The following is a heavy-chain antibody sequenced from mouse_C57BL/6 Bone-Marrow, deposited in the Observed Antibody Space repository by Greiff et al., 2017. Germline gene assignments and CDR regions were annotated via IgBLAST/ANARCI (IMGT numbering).Heavy chain of an antibody. Sequence: EVNLVESGGGLVQPGGSLKLSCAASGFTFSDYYMYWVRQTPEKRLEWVAYISNGGGSTYYPDTVKGRFTISRDNAKNTLYLQMSRLKSEDTAMYYCARHYGSREAWFAYWGQGTLVTVSA. V-gene: IGHV5-12*01. CDR2: ISNGGGST. CDR3: ARHYGSREAWFAY. CDR1: GFTFSDYY. J-gene: IGHJ3*01. D-gene: IGHD1-1*01.